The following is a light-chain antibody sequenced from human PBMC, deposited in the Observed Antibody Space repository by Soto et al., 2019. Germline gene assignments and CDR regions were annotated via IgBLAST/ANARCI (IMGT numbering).Light chain of an antibody. CDR2: DNN. CDR3: GTWDSSLSAEV. CDR1: SSNIGNNY. Sequence: QSVLTQRPSVSAAPGQKFTISCSGSSSNIGNNYVSWYQQLPGTAPKLLIYDNNKRPSGIPDRFSGSKSGTSATLGITGLQTGDEADYYCGTWDSSLSAEVFGGGTKVTVL. V-gene: IGLV1-51*01. J-gene: IGLJ2*01.